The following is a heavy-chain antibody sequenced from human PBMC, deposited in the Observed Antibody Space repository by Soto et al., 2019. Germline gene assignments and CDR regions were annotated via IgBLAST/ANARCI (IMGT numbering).Heavy chain of an antibody. J-gene: IGHJ4*02. CDR1: GFTFSSHW. V-gene: IGHV3-7*01. Sequence: EVQLVESGGGLVQPGGSLRVSCSASGFTFSSHWMNWVRQAPGKGLEWVATIKQDGSEKFYVDSLRGRFTISRDNAKNSLYLQMNSLRAEDTAVYYCARSVLGTLFFDLWGQGTLVTVSS. CDR2: IKQDGSEK. D-gene: IGHD1-1*01. CDR3: ARSVLGTLFFDL.